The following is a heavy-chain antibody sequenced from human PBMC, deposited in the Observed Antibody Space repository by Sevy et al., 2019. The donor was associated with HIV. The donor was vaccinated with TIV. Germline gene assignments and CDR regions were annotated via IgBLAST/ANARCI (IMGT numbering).Heavy chain of an antibody. D-gene: IGHD3-16*02. CDR2: MSYNGNKK. CDR3: AREGVLIGGVIVSYGMDV. V-gene: IGHV3-30*04. J-gene: IGHJ6*02. CDR1: GFSFSRSP. Sequence: GGSLRLSCAASGFSFSRSPMHWVRQAPDKGLEWVAVMSYNGNKKYNGDSVKGRFTISRDDSRSMLYLQMNSLRPEDTAVYYCAREGVLIGGVIVSYGMDVWGQGTTVTVSS.